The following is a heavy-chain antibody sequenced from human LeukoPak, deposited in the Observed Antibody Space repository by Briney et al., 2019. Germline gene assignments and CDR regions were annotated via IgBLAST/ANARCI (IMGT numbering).Heavy chain of an antibody. CDR2: IYTSGSA. CDR1: GGSISSYY. Sequence: RASETLSLTCTVSGGSISSYYWSWIRQPAGKGLEWIGRIYTSGSANYNPSLKSRVTMSVDTSKNQFSLKLSSVTAADTAVYYCARDSITMVRGAFDIWGQGTMVTVSS. D-gene: IGHD3-10*01. J-gene: IGHJ3*02. V-gene: IGHV4-4*07. CDR3: ARDSITMVRGAFDI.